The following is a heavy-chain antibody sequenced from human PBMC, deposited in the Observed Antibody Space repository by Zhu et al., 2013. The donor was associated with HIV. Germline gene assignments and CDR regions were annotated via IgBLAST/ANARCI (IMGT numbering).Heavy chain of an antibody. CDR3: VSHYYERTGYYSGGDY. J-gene: IGHJ4*02. CDR2: IIPIFATG. D-gene: IGHD3-22*01. Sequence: QVQLVQSGAEVKKPGSSVRVSCKASGGTLNNYAISWVRQAPGQGLEWMGGIIPIFATGNYAQKFQGRVTLNADDSTSTAYMQLNSLRSEDTAMYYXVSHYYERTGYYSGGDYWGQGTLVTVSS. CDR1: GGTLNNYA. V-gene: IGHV1-69*01.